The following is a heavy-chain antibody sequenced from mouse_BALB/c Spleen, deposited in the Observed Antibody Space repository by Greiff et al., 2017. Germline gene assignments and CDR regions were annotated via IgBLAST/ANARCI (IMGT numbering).Heavy chain of an antibody. J-gene: IGHJ3*01. V-gene: IGHV1-69*02. CDR3: TRLGYYGYGFAY. CDR1: GYTFTSYW. Sequence: QVQLKQPGAELVRPGASVKLSCKASGYTFTSYWINWVKQRPGQGLEWIGNIYPSDSYTNYNQKFKDKATLTVDKSSSTAYMQLSSPTSEDSAVYYCTRLGYYGYGFAYWGQGTLVTVSA. D-gene: IGHD1-2*01. CDR2: IYPSDSYT.